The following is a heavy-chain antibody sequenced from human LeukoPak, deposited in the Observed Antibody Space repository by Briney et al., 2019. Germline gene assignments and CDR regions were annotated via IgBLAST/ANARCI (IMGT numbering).Heavy chain of an antibody. J-gene: IGHJ3*02. D-gene: IGHD2-15*01. V-gene: IGHV3-33*01. CDR3: ARGGVVVAAIDAFDI. CDR2: TWYDGSDK. CDR1: GFTLSSYG. Sequence: GGSLRLSCAASGFTLSSYGMHWVRQAPGKGLEWVAVTWYDGSDKYYADSVKGRFTISRDISKNTLFLQLNSLRAEDTAVYYCARGGVVVAAIDAFDIWGQGTLVTVSS.